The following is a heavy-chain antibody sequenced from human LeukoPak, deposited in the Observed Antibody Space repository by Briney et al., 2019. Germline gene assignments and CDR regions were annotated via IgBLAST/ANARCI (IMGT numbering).Heavy chain of an antibody. CDR3: AREEQQLVSY. V-gene: IGHV1-69-2*01. D-gene: IGHD6-13*01. CDR2: VDPEDGET. J-gene: IGHJ4*02. CDR1: GYTFTDYY. Sequence: GATVKISCKASGYTFTDYYMHWVQQAPGKGLEWMGRVDPEDGETIYAEKFQGRVTITADTSTDTAYMELSSLRSDDTAVYYCAREEQQLVSYWGQGTLVTVSS.